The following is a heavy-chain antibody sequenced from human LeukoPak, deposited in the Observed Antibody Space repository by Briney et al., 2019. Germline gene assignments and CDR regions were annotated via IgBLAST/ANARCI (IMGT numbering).Heavy chain of an antibody. Sequence: PGGSLRLSCAASGFTFSSYGMHWVRQAPGKGLEWVAVIWYDGSNKYYADSVKGRFTISRDNSKNTLYLQMNSLRAEDTAVYYCARDPPPYYYDSSGYFDCWGQGTLVTVSS. CDR2: IWYDGSNK. D-gene: IGHD3-22*01. CDR1: GFTFSSYG. V-gene: IGHV3-33*01. J-gene: IGHJ4*02. CDR3: ARDPPPYYYDSSGYFDC.